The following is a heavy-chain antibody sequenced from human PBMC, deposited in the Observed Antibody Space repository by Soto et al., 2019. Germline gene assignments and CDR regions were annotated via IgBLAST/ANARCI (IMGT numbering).Heavy chain of an antibody. CDR3: ARDGGYSGYESEFDY. Sequence: GASVKVSCKASGYTFTSYGISWVRQAPGQGLEWMGWISAYNGNTNYAQKLQGRVTMTTDTSTSTAYMELRSLRSDDTAAYYCARDGGYSGYESEFDYWGQGTLVTVSS. CDR2: ISAYNGNT. CDR1: GYTFTSYG. J-gene: IGHJ4*02. V-gene: IGHV1-18*01. D-gene: IGHD5-12*01.